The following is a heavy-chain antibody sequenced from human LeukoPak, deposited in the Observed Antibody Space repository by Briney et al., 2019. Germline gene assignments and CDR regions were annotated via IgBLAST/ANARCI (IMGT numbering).Heavy chain of an antibody. J-gene: IGHJ4*02. CDR2: MNPNSGNT. Sequence: VASVKVSCKASGYTFTSYDINWVRQATGQGLEWMGWMNPNSGNTGYAQKFQGRVTMTRNTSISTAYMELSGLRSEDTAVYYCARGPIVAGWWVDYWGQGTLVTVSS. D-gene: IGHD6-19*01. CDR3: ARGPIVAGWWVDY. CDR1: GYTFTSYD. V-gene: IGHV1-8*02.